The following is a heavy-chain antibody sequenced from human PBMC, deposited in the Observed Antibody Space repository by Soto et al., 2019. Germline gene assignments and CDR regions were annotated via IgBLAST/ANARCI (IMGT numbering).Heavy chain of an antibody. CDR3: AKDRLAHYYGSGSYIVDY. J-gene: IGHJ4*02. V-gene: IGHV3-23*01. D-gene: IGHD3-10*01. CDR1: GFTFSTYV. Sequence: GGSLRLSCATSGFTFSTYVMNWVRLAPGKGLEWVSGISSSGGSTYYADSVKGRFTISRDNSKNTLYLQMNSLRAEDTAVYYCAKDRLAHYYGSGSYIVDYWGQGTLVTVSS. CDR2: ISSSGGST.